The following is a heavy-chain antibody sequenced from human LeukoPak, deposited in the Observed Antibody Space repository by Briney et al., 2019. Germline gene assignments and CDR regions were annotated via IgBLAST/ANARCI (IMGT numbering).Heavy chain of an antibody. Sequence: ASVKVSCKASGYTFTSYGINWVRQATGQGLEWMGWMNPNSGNTGYAQKFQGRVTITRNTSISTAYMELSSLRSEDTAVYHCARGRSLYDFWSGYYLDAFDIWGQGTMVTVSS. CDR3: ARGRSLYDFWSGYYLDAFDI. CDR1: GYTFTSYG. CDR2: MNPNSGNT. V-gene: IGHV1-8*03. D-gene: IGHD3-3*01. J-gene: IGHJ3*02.